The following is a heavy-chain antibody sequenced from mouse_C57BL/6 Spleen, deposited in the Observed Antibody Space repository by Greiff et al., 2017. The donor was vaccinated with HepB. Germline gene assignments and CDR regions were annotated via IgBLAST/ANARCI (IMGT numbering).Heavy chain of an antibody. V-gene: IGHV1-74*01. J-gene: IGHJ4*01. CDR3: AIYYDYVAMDY. Sequence: QVQLKQPGAELVKPGASVKVSCKASGYTFTSYWMHWVKQRPGQGLEWIGRIHPSDSDTNYNQKFKGKATLTVDKSSSTAYMQLSSLTSEDSAVYYCAIYYDYVAMDYWGQGTSVTVSS. CDR2: IHPSDSDT. D-gene: IGHD2-1*01. CDR1: GYTFTSYW.